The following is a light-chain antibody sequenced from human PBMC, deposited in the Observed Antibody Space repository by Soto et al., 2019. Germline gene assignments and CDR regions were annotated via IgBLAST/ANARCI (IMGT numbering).Light chain of an antibody. J-gene: IGLJ2*01. CDR1: SSDVGGYNY. V-gene: IGLV2-8*01. CDR3: SSYGGFNDVL. Sequence: QSALTQPRSVSGSPGQSVTISCTGTSSDVGGYNYVSWYQQHPGKAPKLIIYEVSKRPSGIPGRFSGSKSGNTASLTVAGLQAADEADYYCSSYGGFNDVLFGGGTKVTVL. CDR2: EVS.